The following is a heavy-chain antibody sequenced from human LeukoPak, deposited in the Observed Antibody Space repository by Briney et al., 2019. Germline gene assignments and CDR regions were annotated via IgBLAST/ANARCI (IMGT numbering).Heavy chain of an antibody. Sequence: ASVKVSCKASGYTFTGYYMHWVRQAPGQGLEGMGWINPKSGGTNYAQKFQGRVTMTRDTSISTAYMELSRLRSDDTAVYYCARAYSGSYYEGYWGQGTLVTVSS. CDR1: GYTFTGYY. CDR2: INPKSGGT. V-gene: IGHV1-2*02. CDR3: ARAYSGSYYEGY. D-gene: IGHD1-26*01. J-gene: IGHJ4*02.